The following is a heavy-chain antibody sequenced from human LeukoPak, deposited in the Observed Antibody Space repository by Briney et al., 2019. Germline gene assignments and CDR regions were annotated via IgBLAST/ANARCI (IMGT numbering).Heavy chain of an antibody. CDR3: ARTKKGDGYNMYDWFDP. CDR1: GFTFSDYY. V-gene: IGHV3-11*04. CDR2: ISNTGSFI. D-gene: IGHD5-24*01. Sequence: GGSLRLSCAASGFTFSDYYMRWVRQAPGKGLEWVSYISNTGSFIYYADSVKGRFTISRDNAKNSLYLQMNSLRAEDTAVYYCARTKKGDGYNMYDWFDPWGQGTLVTVSS. J-gene: IGHJ5*02.